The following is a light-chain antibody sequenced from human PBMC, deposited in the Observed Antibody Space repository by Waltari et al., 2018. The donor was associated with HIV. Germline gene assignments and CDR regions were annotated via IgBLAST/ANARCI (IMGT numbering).Light chain of an antibody. CDR1: QSVRNNY. CDR2: GAS. Sequence: VLPQSPGPLSLSSGERATLSCRASQSVRNNYLVWYQKKPGQPPRLLIYGASSRATGIPDRFSGSGSGTDFTLTISRLEPEDFAMFYCQQYGSSPLTFGQGTRLEIK. J-gene: IGKJ5*01. V-gene: IGKV3-20*01. CDR3: QQYGSSPLT.